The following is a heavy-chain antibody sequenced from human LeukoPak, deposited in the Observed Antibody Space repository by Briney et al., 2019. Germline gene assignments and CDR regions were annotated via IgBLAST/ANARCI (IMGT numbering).Heavy chain of an antibody. CDR3: ARAPERWYSYGSYTYYYMDV. D-gene: IGHD5-18*01. Sequence: SETLSLTCSVSGGSISSYYWNWIRQPPGKGLEWIGYVSYSGGTKYNPSLESRVTILLDTSKNQISLKLSSVTAADTTVYYCARAPERWYSYGSYTYYYMDVWGKGTTVTVSS. J-gene: IGHJ6*03. V-gene: IGHV4-59*01. CDR1: GGSISSYY. CDR2: VSYSGGT.